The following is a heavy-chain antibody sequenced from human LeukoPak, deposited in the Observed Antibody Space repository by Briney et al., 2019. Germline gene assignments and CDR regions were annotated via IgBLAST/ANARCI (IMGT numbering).Heavy chain of an antibody. CDR3: AKAGVRCSSTSCYYYYYYMDV. CDR2: IWYDGSNK. CDR1: GFTFSSYG. J-gene: IGHJ6*03. V-gene: IGHV3-33*06. D-gene: IGHD2-2*01. Sequence: GGSLRLSCAASGFTFSSYGMHWVRQAPGKGLEWVAVIWYDGSNKYYADSVKGRFTISRDNSKNTLYLQMNSLRAEDTAVYYCAKAGVRCSSTSCYYYYYYMDVWGKGTTVTVSS.